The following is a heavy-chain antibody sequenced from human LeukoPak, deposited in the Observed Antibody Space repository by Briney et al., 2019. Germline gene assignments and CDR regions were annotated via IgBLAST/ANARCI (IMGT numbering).Heavy chain of an antibody. J-gene: IGHJ5*02. CDR3: ARGFQLPHPLEDWLDP. Sequence: ASVKVSCKASGYTFTGYYIHWARQAPGQGLEWMGWINPNSGGTVYARKFQGRVTITRDTSISTGYMELSGLKSDDTAVYYCARGFQLPHPLEDWLDPWGQGTRVTVSS. CDR1: GYTFTGYY. V-gene: IGHV1-2*02. CDR2: INPNSGGT. D-gene: IGHD2-2*01.